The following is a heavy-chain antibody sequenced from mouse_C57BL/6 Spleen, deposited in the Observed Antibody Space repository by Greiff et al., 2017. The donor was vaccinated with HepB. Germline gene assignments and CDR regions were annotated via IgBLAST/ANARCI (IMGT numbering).Heavy chain of an antibody. D-gene: IGHD2-4*01. CDR2: INPNNGGT. Sequence: VQLQQSGPELVKPGASVKISCKASGYTFTDYYMNWVKQSHGKSLEWIGDINPNNGGTSYNQKFKGKATLTVDKSSSTAYMELRSLTSEDSAVYYCASFYYDYDERGDYWGQGTSVTVSS. J-gene: IGHJ4*01. CDR3: ASFYYDYDERGDY. V-gene: IGHV1-26*01. CDR1: GYTFTDYY.